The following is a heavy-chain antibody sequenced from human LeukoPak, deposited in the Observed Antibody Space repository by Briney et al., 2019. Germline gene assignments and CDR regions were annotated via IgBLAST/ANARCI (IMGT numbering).Heavy chain of an antibody. CDR3: ARNLIPEQLVLNF. CDR2: IYHSGST. D-gene: IGHD6-13*01. J-gene: IGHJ4*02. Sequence: PSETLSLTCTVSGGSISTYYWSWIRQPPGKGLEWIGYIYHSGSTKYNPSLKSRVTISVDTSKNQFSLKLSSVTPEDTAVYYCARNLIPEQLVLNFWGQGILVTVSS. V-gene: IGHV4-59*01. CDR1: GGSISTYY.